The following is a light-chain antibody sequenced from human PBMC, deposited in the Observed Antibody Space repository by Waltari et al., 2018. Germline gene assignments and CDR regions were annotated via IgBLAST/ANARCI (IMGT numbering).Light chain of an antibody. V-gene: IGKV3-15*01. CDR1: ESISSD. J-gene: IGKJ1*01. CDR3: QQYNDWPRT. CDR2: GAS. Sequence: EIVLTQSPATLSVSPGERATLSCRASESISSDLAWYQKKPGQAPRLLIYGASTGATGIPARCSGSGSGTEFTLTISSLQSEDFAVYYCQQYNDWPRTFGQGTKVEIK.